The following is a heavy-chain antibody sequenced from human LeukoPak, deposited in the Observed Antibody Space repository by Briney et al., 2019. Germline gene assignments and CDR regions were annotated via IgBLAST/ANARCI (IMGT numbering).Heavy chain of an antibody. CDR2: ISSNGGST. CDR1: GFTFSSYA. J-gene: IGHJ4*02. Sequence: GGSLRLSCAASGFTFSSYAMHWVCQAPGKGLEYVSAISSNGGSTYYANSVKGRFTISRDNSKNTLYLQMGSLRAEDMAVYYCARGLVVGAPVDYWGQGTLVTVSS. V-gene: IGHV3-64*01. CDR3: ARGLVVGAPVDY. D-gene: IGHD1-26*01.